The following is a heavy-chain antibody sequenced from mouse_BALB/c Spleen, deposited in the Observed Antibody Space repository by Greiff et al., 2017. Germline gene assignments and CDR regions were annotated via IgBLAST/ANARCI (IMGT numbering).Heavy chain of an antibody. Sequence: VQLKESGAELVKPGASVKLSCTASGFNIKDTYMHWVKQRPEQGLEWIGRIDPANGNTKYDPKFQGKATITADTSSNTAYLQLSSLTSEDTAVYYCAIAPDWYFDVWGAGTTVTVSS. CDR1: GFNIKDTY. J-gene: IGHJ1*01. CDR3: AIAPDWYFDV. CDR2: IDPANGNT. V-gene: IGHV14-3*02.